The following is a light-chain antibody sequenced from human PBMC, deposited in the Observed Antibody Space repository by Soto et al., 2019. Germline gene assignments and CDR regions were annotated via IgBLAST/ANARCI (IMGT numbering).Light chain of an antibody. J-gene: IGKJ1*01. CDR2: SAN. V-gene: IGKV1-17*03. CDR1: QDISNF. Sequence: DIQMTQSPSDMSASVGDRVTITCRASQDISNFLVWFQQRPGKVPKRLMYSANRLESGVPSRFSGTGSGTEFTLIINSLQPDDFATYYCQQYQSDSLRTFGQGTKVDIK. CDR3: QQYQSDSLRT.